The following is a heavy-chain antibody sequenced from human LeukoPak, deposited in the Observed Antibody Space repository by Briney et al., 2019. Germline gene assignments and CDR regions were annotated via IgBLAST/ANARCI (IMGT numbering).Heavy chain of an antibody. Sequence: SETLSLTCAVSGGSISSSNWWSWVRQPPGKGLEWIGEIYHSGSTDYNPSLKSRVTISVDTSKTQFSLKLSSVTAADTAVYYCAGRIAVAGFDYWGQGTLVTVSS. D-gene: IGHD6-19*01. CDR3: AGRIAVAGFDY. CDR1: GGSISSSNW. J-gene: IGHJ4*02. V-gene: IGHV4-4*02. CDR2: IYHSGST.